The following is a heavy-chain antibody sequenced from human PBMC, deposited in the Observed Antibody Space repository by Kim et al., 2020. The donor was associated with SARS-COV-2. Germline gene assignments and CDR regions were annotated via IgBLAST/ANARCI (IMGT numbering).Heavy chain of an antibody. CDR1: GFPFDHYA. D-gene: IGHD3-3*01. V-gene: IGHV3-43*02. Sequence: GGSLRLSCAASGFPFDHYAFHWVRQAPGRGLEWVSVINGDGGRAYYADSVKGRFTISRDNSKNSVYLQMNSLRTEDIALYYCARSALSMTTSGAGHLNHYGMDLWGQGTTVTVSS. J-gene: IGHJ6*02. CDR2: INGDGGRA. CDR3: ARSALSMTTSGAGHLNHYGMDL.